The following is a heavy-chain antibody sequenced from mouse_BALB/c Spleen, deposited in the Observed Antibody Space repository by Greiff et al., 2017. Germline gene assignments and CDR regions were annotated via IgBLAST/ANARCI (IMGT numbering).Heavy chain of an antibody. D-gene: IGHD2-1*01. J-gene: IGHJ2*01. Sequence: EVQGVESGGGLVQPGGSRKLSCAASGFTFSSFGMHWVRQAPEKGLEWVAYISSGSSTIYYADTVKGRFTISRDNPKNTLFLQMTSLRSEDTAMYYCARRDGNYVGYFDYWGQGTTLTVSS. CDR3: ARRDGNYVGYFDY. V-gene: IGHV5-17*02. CDR2: ISSGSSTI. CDR1: GFTFSSFG.